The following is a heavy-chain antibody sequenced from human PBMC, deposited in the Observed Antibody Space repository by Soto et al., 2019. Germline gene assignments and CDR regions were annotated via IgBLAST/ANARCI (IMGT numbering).Heavy chain of an antibody. Sequence: PGGSLRLSCVGSGFNFGYYVMHWVRHTPGKGLEWVAVIGNDGAARFYGDSVNGRFSISRDNSRSTFYLQMNSLRPEDTAMYYCAKETIAVAGPNFFDFWGQGTQVTVSS. D-gene: IGHD6-19*01. V-gene: IGHV3-30*18. J-gene: IGHJ4*02. CDR2: IGNDGAAR. CDR3: AKETIAVAGPNFFDF. CDR1: GFNFGYYV.